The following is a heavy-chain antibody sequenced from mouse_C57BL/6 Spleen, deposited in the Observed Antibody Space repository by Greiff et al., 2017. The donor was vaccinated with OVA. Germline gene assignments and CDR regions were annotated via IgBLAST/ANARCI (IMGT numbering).Heavy chain of an antibody. CDR1: GYTFTNYW. CDR3: ARREDGGYFDY. V-gene: IGHV1-63*01. J-gene: IGHJ2*01. CDR2: IYPGGGYT. Sequence: VQLQQSGAELVRPGPSVKMSCKASGYTFTNYWIGWAKQRPGHGLEWIGDIYPGGGYTNYNEKFKGKATLTADKSSSTAYMQFSSLTSEDSAIYYCARREDGGYFDYWGQGTTLTVSS.